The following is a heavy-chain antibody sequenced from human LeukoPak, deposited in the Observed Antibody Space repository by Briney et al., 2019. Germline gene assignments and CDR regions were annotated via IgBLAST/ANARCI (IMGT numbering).Heavy chain of an antibody. CDR3: ARPPGAPFDY. J-gene: IGHJ4*02. V-gene: IGHV4-59*01. CDR2: IYFRGTT. CDR1: GGSISSYY. Sequence: SETLSLTCTVSGGSISSYYWSWIRQPPGKGLEWIGYIYFRGTTNYHPSIKSRVTISVDTSKNQSSLKLTSVTTADTAVYYCARPPGAPFDYWGQGSLVTVSS. D-gene: IGHD7-27*01.